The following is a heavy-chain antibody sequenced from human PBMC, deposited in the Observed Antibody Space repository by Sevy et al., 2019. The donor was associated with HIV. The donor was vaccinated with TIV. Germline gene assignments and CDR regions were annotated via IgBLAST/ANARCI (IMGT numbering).Heavy chain of an antibody. CDR2: ISGSGGST. CDR3: AKDYYDSSGYYPMDAFDI. D-gene: IGHD3-22*01. J-gene: IGHJ3*02. Sequence: GGSLRLSCAASGFTFRTYAMNWVRQAPGKGLEWVSGISGSGGSTYYADSVKGRFTISRDNSKNTLNLQMNSLRAEDTAVYYCAKDYYDSSGYYPMDAFDIWGQGTMVTVSS. CDR1: GFTFRTYA. V-gene: IGHV3-23*01.